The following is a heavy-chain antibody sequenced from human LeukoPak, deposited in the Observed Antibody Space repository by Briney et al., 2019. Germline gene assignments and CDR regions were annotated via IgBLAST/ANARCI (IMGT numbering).Heavy chain of an antibody. Sequence: GESLKISCKGSGYSFTRYWIGWVRQMPGKGLEWMGIIYPGDSDTRYSPSFQGQVTISADKSISTAYLQWSSLKASDTAMYYCARGGPHYFVSSGYSDAFDIWGQGTMVTVSS. CDR3: ARGGPHYFVSSGYSDAFDI. D-gene: IGHD3-22*01. J-gene: IGHJ3*02. CDR2: IYPGDSDT. CDR1: GYSFTRYW. V-gene: IGHV5-51*01.